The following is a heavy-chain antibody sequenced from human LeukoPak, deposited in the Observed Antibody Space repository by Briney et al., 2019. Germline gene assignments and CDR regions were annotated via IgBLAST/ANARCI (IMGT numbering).Heavy chain of an antibody. D-gene: IGHD6-13*01. CDR2: ISWNSGII. CDR3: AKDFYPGIAPGHFDY. V-gene: IGHV3-9*01. J-gene: IGHJ4*02. Sequence: QAGGSLRLSCSASGFTFDNYAMHWVRQAPAKGLEWVSGISWNSGIIGYADSEKGRFTISRDNAKNSLYLQMNRLRAEDTALYYCAKDFYPGIAPGHFDYWGQGTLVTVSS. CDR1: GFTFDNYA.